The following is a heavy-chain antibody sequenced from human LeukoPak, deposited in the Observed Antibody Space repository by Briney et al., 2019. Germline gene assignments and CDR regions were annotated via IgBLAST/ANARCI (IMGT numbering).Heavy chain of an antibody. CDR3: TRDQGDYYFDY. J-gene: IGHJ4*02. Sequence: SETLSLTCTVSGGSISSYYWSWIRQPPGKGLEWIGRIYTSGSTSYNPSLKSRVTISVDTSKNQFSLKLSSVTAADTAVYYCTRDQGDYYFDYWGQGTLVTVSS. CDR1: GGSISSYY. D-gene: IGHD2-21*02. V-gene: IGHV4-4*08. CDR2: IYTSGST.